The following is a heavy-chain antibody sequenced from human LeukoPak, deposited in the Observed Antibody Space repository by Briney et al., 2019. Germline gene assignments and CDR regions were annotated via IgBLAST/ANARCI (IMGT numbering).Heavy chain of an antibody. Sequence: SGGSLRLSCAASGFTFSSYEMKWVRQAPGKGLEWASYISSSGSTIYYADSVKGRFTISRDNAKNSLYLQMNSLRAEDTAVYYCAELGITMIGGVWGKGTTVTISS. CDR3: AELGITMIGGV. D-gene: IGHD3-10*02. CDR2: ISSSGSTI. V-gene: IGHV3-48*03. J-gene: IGHJ6*04. CDR1: GFTFSSYE.